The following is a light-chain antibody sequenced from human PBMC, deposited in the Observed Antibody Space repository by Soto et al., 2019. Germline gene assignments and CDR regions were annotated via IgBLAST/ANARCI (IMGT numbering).Light chain of an antibody. CDR1: SSDVGGYKF. CDR2: EVT. Sequence: QSALTQPASVSGSPGQSITISCTGTSSDVGGYKFVSWYQQHPGKAPKVMIYEVTNRPSGVSNRFSGSKSGNTASLTISGLQAKDEADYYCSSYTSSSTLVFGTGTKLTVL. CDR3: SSYTSSSTLV. V-gene: IGLV2-14*01. J-gene: IGLJ1*01.